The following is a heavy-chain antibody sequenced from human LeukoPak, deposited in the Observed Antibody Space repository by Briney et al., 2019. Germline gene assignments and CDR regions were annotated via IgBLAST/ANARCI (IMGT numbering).Heavy chain of an antibody. D-gene: IGHD6-13*01. Sequence: GGSLRLSCSASGFTFSSYAMHWVRQAPGKGLEYVSAISSNGGSTYYADSVKGRSTISRDNSKNTLYLQMSSLRAEDTAVYYCVKGRYSSSWYNAFDIWGQGTMVTVSS. CDR1: GFTFSSYA. CDR2: ISSNGGST. CDR3: VKGRYSSSWYNAFDI. V-gene: IGHV3-64D*09. J-gene: IGHJ3*02.